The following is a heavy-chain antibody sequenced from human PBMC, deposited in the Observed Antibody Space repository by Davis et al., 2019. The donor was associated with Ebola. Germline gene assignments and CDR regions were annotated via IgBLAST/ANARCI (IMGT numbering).Heavy chain of an antibody. Sequence: SETLSLTCTVSGGSISSYYWSWIRQPPGKGLEWIGYIYYSGSTNYNPSLKSRVTISVDTSKNQFSLKLSSVTAADTAVYYCARLGGRDGYNFLDYWGQGTLVTVSS. J-gene: IGHJ4*02. CDR2: IYYSGST. V-gene: IGHV4-59*08. CDR1: GGSISSYY. CDR3: ARLGGRDGYNFLDY. D-gene: IGHD5-24*01.